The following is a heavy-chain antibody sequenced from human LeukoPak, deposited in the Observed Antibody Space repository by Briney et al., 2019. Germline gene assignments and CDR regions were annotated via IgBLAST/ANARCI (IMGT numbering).Heavy chain of an antibody. CDR1: GFTFITFA. D-gene: IGHD3-16*01. V-gene: IGHV3-64D*06. Sequence: GSLRLSCSASGFTFITFAMHWGRPAPGKRLEYVSGINNNGVSTYYSDSVKARLTISRDNSKNTLFLQMASLRAEDTAVYYCVKTMMTFGGVIRTDAFDIWGQGTMVIVSS. CDR2: INNNGVST. J-gene: IGHJ3*02. CDR3: VKTMMTFGGVIRTDAFDI.